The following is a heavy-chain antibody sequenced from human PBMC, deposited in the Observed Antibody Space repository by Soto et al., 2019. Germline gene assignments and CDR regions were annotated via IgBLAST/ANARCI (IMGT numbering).Heavy chain of an antibody. CDR1: GFTFSSYA. D-gene: IGHD6-13*01. CDR2: ISGSGGST. J-gene: IGHJ5*02. V-gene: IGHV3-23*01. CDR3: AKDEQQLGLFXXDP. Sequence: PGGSLRLSCAASGFTFSSYAMSWVRQAPGKGLEWVSAISGSGGSTYYADSVKGRFTISRDNSKNTLYLQMNSLRAEDTAVYYCAKDEQQLGLFXXDPWGQGTLVTVSS.